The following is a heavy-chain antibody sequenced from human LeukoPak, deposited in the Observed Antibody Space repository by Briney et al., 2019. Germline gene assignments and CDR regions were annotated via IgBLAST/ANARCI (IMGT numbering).Heavy chain of an antibody. V-gene: IGHV4-59*05. J-gene: IGHJ4*01. CDR1: GGSTSSYY. CDR2: IYSSGST. CDR3: AKSGGYGLIDY. D-gene: IGHD6-25*01. Sequence: SETLSLTCSVSGGSTSSYYWGWIRQPPGKGLEWIGSIYSSGSTYYNSSLKSRVTISIDTSKNQVSLKMSSVTAADTAVYYCAKSGGYGLIDYWGQGTLVTVSS.